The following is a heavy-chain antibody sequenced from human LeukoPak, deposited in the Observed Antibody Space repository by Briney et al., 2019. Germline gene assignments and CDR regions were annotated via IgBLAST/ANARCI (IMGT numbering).Heavy chain of an antibody. Sequence: SVKVSCKASGGTSSSYAISWVRQAPGQGLEWMGRIIPILGIANYAQKFQGRVTITADKSTSTAYMELSSLRSEDTAVYYCARDSSYYYDSSGYYCDYWGQGTLVTVSS. CDR1: GGTSSSYA. J-gene: IGHJ4*02. V-gene: IGHV1-69*04. D-gene: IGHD3-22*01. CDR3: ARDSSYYYDSSGYYCDY. CDR2: IIPILGIA.